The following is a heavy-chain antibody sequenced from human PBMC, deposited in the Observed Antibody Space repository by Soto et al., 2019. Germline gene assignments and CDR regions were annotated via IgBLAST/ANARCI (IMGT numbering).Heavy chain of an antibody. CDR1: GGTFSRYS. CDR2: IIPIFGTA. V-gene: IGHV1-69*13. D-gene: IGHD3-3*01. Sequence: SVKVSCKASGGTFSRYSISWVRQAPGQGLEWMGGIIPIFGTANYAQKFQGRVTITADESTSTAYMELSSLRSEDTAVYYCARECITIFGVVIPTRGWFDPWGQGTLVTVSS. CDR3: ARECITIFGVVIPTRGWFDP. J-gene: IGHJ5*02.